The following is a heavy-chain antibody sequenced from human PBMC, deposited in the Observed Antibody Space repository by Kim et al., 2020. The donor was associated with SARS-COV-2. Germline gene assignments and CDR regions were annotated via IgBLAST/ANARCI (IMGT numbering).Heavy chain of an antibody. J-gene: IGHJ4*02. V-gene: IGHV1-18*04. CDR2: ISAYNGNT. CDR3: ARVSASGYSYGRGFDY. CDR1: GYTFTSYG. D-gene: IGHD5-18*01. Sequence: ASVKVSCKASGYTFTSYGISWVRQAPGQGLEWMGWISAYNGNTNYAQKLQGRVTMTTDTSTSTAYMELRSLRSDDTAVYYCARVSASGYSYGRGFDYWGQGTLVTVSS.